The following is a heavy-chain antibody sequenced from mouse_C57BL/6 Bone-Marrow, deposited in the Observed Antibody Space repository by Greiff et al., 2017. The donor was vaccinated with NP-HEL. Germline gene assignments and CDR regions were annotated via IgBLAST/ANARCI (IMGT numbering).Heavy chain of an antibody. J-gene: IGHJ3*01. CDR1: GYTFTDYY. Sequence: VQLQQSGAELVRPGASVKLSCKASGYTFTDYYINWVKQRPGQGLEWIARIYPGSGNTYYNEKFKGKATLTAEKSSSTAYMQLSSLTSEDSAVYCCARCCDYDDEAWFAYWGQGTLVTVSA. CDR3: ARCCDYDDEAWFAY. V-gene: IGHV1-76*01. D-gene: IGHD2-4*01. CDR2: IYPGSGNT.